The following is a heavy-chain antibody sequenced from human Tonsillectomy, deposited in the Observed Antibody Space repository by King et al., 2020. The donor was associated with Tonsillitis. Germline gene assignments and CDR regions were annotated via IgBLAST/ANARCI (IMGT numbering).Heavy chain of an antibody. D-gene: IGHD3-22*01. J-gene: IGHJ4*02. CDR3: AAVPAEYYYDSSAFDY. V-gene: IGHV4-59*08. CDR1: GGSISSYY. Sequence: QLQESGPGLVKPSETLSLTCTVSGGSISSYYWSWIRQPQGKGLEWIGYIYYSGSTNYNPSLKSRVTISVDTSKNQFSLKLSSVTAADTAVYYCAAVPAEYYYDSSAFDYWGQGTLVTVSS. CDR2: IYYSGST.